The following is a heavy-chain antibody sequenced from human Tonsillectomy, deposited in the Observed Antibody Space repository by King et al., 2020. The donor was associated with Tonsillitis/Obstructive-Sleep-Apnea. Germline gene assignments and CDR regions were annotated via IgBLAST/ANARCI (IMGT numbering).Heavy chain of an antibody. J-gene: IGHJ4*02. V-gene: IGHV4-34*01. Sequence: VQLQQWGAGLLKPSETLSITCAVYGGSFSGYYWSWIRQPPGKGLEWIGEINHSGSTNYNPSLKSRVTISVDTSKNQFSLKLSSVTAADTAVYYFARGQLLFLEWLLYRAYYFDFWGQGTLVTVSS. D-gene: IGHD3-3*01. CDR3: ARGQLLFLEWLLYRAYYFDF. CDR2: INHSGST. CDR1: GGSFSGYY.